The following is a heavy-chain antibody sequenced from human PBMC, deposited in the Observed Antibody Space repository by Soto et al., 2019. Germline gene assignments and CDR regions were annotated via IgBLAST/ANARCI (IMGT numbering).Heavy chain of an antibody. CDR3: VRAVTWGLDV. V-gene: IGHV3-48*02. CDR2: ISRSSTGI. CDR1: GFTFSLYS. Sequence: EVQLVESGGGLVQPGGSLRLSCEASGFTFSLYSMSWVGQAPGKGLEWVSYISRSSTGIHYADSVKGRFTISRDDVTNSMHLQMNSLRDGDTAVYYCVRAVTWGLDVWGQGTTVSISS. D-gene: IGHD3-10*01. J-gene: IGHJ6*01.